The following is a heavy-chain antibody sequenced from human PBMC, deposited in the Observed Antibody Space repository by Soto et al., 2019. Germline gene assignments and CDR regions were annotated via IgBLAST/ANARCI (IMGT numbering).Heavy chain of an antibody. D-gene: IGHD3-22*01. CDR2: IYHSGST. J-gene: IGHJ3*02. CDR3: ARATPSKTTYYYDSSGSYAFDI. Sequence: SETLSLTCAVSGGSISSGGYSWSWIRQPPGKGLEWIGYIYHSGSTYYNPSLKSRVTISVDRSKNQFSLKLSSVTAADTAVYYCARATPSKTTYYYDSSGSYAFDIWGQGTMVTVSS. V-gene: IGHV4-30-2*01. CDR1: GGSISSGGYS.